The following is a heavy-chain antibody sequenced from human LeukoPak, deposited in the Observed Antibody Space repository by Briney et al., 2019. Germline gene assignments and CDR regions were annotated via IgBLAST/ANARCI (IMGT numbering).Heavy chain of an antibody. D-gene: IGHD5-18*01. CDR2: IHYRGST. CDR1: GGSISSYY. CDR3: ARSVLGYSYGLHIDY. J-gene: IGHJ4*02. Sequence: SETLSLTCTVSGGSISSYYWSWIRQSPGEGLEWIGYIHYRGSTNYNPSLKSRVTISVDTSKNQFSLKLSSLTAADTTVYYCARSVLGYSYGLHIDYWGQGTLVTVSS. V-gene: IGHV4-59*01.